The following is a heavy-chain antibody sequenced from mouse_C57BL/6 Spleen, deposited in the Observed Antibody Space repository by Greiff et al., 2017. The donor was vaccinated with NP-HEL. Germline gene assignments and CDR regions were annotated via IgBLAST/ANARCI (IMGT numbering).Heavy chain of an antibody. CDR3: ASDGYYLYYFDY. CDR1: GFTFSDYG. J-gene: IGHJ2*01. Sequence: EVKVVESGGGLVKPGGSLKLSCAASGFTFSDYGMHWVRQAPEKGLEWVAYISSGSSTIYYADTVKGRFTISRDNAKNTLFLKMTSLRSEDTAMYYCASDGYYLYYFDYWGQGTTLTVSS. CDR2: ISSGSSTI. V-gene: IGHV5-17*01. D-gene: IGHD2-3*01.